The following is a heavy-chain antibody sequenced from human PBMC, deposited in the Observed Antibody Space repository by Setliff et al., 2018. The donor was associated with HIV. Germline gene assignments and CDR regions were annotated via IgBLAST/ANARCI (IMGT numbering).Heavy chain of an antibody. D-gene: IGHD1-1*01. J-gene: IGHJ3*01. CDR1: GFTFSTYG. V-gene: IGHV3-30*02. CDR2: IWYDGSKR. CDR3: AKDLWATSWTNDAFDA. Sequence: PGESLKISCVASGFTFSTYGMHWVRQAPNKGLEWVAGIWYDGSKRKYAESVKGRFTISRDNSKDSLFLQVAGLTFEDTAVYYCAKDLWATSWTNDAFDAWGLGTLVTVSS.